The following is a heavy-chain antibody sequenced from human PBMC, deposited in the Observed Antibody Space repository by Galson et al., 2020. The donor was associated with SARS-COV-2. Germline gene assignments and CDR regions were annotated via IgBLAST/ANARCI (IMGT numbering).Heavy chain of an antibody. D-gene: IGHD3-16*02. V-gene: IGHV4-59*01. J-gene: IGHJ4*02. CDR2: IYYSGST. CDR3: ARVSPFGGVILEY. CDR1: GGTISSYY. Sequence: ASETLSLTCTVSGGTISSYYWRWIRQPPGKGLEWLGYIYYSGSTNYNPSLKSRVTISVDTAKNQFSLKLSSVTAADTAGYYWARVSPFGGVILEYWGQGTLVTVSS.